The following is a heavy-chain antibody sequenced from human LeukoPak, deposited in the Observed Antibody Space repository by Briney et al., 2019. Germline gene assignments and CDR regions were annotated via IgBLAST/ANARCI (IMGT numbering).Heavy chain of an antibody. CDR3: ATGLSSGWYSFFDY. CDR2: INTDTGNP. V-gene: IGHV7-4-1*02. D-gene: IGHD6-19*01. Sequence: ASVKVSCKASGYTFTTYAMNWVRQAPGQGLEWMGWINTDTGNPTYAQGFTGRFVFSSDTSVSTAYLQISSPKAEDTAVYYCATGLSSGWYSFFDYWGQGTLVTVSS. CDR1: GYTFTTYA. J-gene: IGHJ4*02.